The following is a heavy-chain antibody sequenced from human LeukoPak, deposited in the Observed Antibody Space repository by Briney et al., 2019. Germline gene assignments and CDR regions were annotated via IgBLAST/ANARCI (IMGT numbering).Heavy chain of an antibody. Sequence: GGSLRLSCAASGFTFSSYAMSWVRQAPGKGLEWVSAISGSGGSTYYADSVKGRFTISRDNSKNTLYLQMDSLRGEDTAVYYCSKEGVRCCHDDYWGRGTLVTVSS. CDR2: ISGSGGST. V-gene: IGHV3-23*01. CDR3: SKEGVRCCHDDY. D-gene: IGHD2-2*01. CDR1: GFTFSSYA. J-gene: IGHJ4*02.